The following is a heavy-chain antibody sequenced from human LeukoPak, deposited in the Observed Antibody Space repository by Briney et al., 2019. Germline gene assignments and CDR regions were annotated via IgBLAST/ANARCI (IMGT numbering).Heavy chain of an antibody. CDR2: ISGSGGST. J-gene: IGHJ4*02. CDR1: GFTFSSYA. V-gene: IGHV3-23*01. Sequence: PGGSLRLSCAASGFTFSSYAISWVRQAPGKGLEWVSAISGSGGSTYYADSVRGRFTISRDNSKNTLYLQMNSLRAEDTAVYYCAKYTAAAGSLFDYWGQGNLVTVSS. D-gene: IGHD6-13*01. CDR3: AKYTAAAGSLFDY.